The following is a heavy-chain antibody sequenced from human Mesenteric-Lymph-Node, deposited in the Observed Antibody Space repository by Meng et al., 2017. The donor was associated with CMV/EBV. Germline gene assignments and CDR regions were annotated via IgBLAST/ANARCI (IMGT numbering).Heavy chain of an antibody. J-gene: IGHJ4*02. V-gene: IGHV4-34*02. CDR2: INHSGST. CDR3: ARHQRWLKSEGGFNY. CDR1: GGSLSGYY. Sequence: QAQLPPCDERLFQPLENLSLTCCVYGGSLSGYYWSWIRQPPGKGLEWIGEINHSGSTNYNPSLKSRVTISVDTSKNQFSLKLSSVTAADTAVYYCARHQRWLKSEGGFNYWGQGTLVTVSS. D-gene: IGHD4-23*01.